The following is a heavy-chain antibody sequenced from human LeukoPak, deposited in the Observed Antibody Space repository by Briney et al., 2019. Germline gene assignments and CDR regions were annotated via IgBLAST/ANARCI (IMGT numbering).Heavy chain of an antibody. CDR3: ARENEGIAAAGHYNWFDP. CDR1: GGSISSSSYY. Sequence: SETLSLTCTVSGGSISSSSYYWGWIRQPPGKGLEWIGSIYYSGSTYYNPSLKSRVTISVDTSKNQFSLKLSSVTAADTAVYYCARENEGIAAAGHYNWFDPWGQGTLVTVSS. D-gene: IGHD6-13*01. CDR2: IYYSGST. J-gene: IGHJ5*02. V-gene: IGHV4-39*07.